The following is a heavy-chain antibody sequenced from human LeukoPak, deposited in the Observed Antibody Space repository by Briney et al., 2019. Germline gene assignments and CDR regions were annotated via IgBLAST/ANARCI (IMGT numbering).Heavy chain of an antibody. CDR1: GGSVSSGSYY. CDR3: ARTWKDAFDI. CDR2: IYYSGST. D-gene: IGHD1-1*01. Sequence: KPSETLSLTCTVSGGSVSSGSYYWSWIRQPPGKGLEWIGYIYYSGSTNYNPSLKSRVTISVDTSKNQFSLKLSSVTAADTAVYYCARTWKDAFDIWGQGTMVTVSS. V-gene: IGHV4-61*01. J-gene: IGHJ3*02.